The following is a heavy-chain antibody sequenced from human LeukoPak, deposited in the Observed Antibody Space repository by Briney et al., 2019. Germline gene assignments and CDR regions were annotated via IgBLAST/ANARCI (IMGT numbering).Heavy chain of an antibody. CDR2: ISGSGGST. Sequence: GGSLRLSCAASGFTFSSYAMSWVRQAPGKGLEWVSAISGSGGSTYYADSVKGRFTTSRDNSKNTLYLQMNSLRAEDTAVYYCAKDRSSGWFRRGYFDYWGQGTLVTVSS. D-gene: IGHD6-19*01. V-gene: IGHV3-23*01. CDR3: AKDRSSGWFRRGYFDY. J-gene: IGHJ4*02. CDR1: GFTFSSYA.